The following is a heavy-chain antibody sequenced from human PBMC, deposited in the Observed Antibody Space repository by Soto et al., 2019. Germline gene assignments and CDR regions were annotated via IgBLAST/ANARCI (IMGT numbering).Heavy chain of an antibody. CDR1: GFTFTDYA. Sequence: QVQLVESGGGVVQPGRSLTLSCAASGFTFTDYAVHWVRQAPGKGLEWVAIISYDGSNKYYADSVKGRFTISRDNSKNPLFLQINSLRPEDTAVYYWARRMRDYGGSDYWGQGTLVTVSS. D-gene: IGHD4-17*01. CDR3: ARRMRDYGGSDY. CDR2: ISYDGSNK. V-gene: IGHV3-30-3*01. J-gene: IGHJ4*02.